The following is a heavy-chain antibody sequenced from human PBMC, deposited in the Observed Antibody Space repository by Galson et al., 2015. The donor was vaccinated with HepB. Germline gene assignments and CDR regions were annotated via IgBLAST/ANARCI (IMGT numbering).Heavy chain of an antibody. CDR1: GFTFSSYA. CDR2: ISSNGGST. D-gene: IGHD4-23*01. CDR3: VKDGRAVTFDY. J-gene: IGHJ4*02. V-gene: IGHV3-64D*06. Sequence: SLRLSCAASGFTFSSYAMHWVRQAPGKGLEYVSAISSNGGSTYYADSVKGRFTISRDNSKNTLYLQMSSLRAEDTAVYYCVKDGRAVTFDYWGQGTLVTVSS.